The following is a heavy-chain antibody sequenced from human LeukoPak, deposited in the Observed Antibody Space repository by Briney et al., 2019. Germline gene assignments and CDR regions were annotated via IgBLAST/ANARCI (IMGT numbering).Heavy chain of an antibody. D-gene: IGHD1-26*01. J-gene: IGHJ3*02. Sequence: GGSLRLSCAASGFTFSSYAMSWVRQAPGKGLEWVSGISGSGGTTYYADSVKGRFTISRDNAKNSLYLQMNSLRAEDTAVYYCARDRIVGATNDAFDIWGQGTMVTVSS. V-gene: IGHV3-23*01. CDR3: ARDRIVGATNDAFDI. CDR1: GFTFSSYA. CDR2: ISGSGGTT.